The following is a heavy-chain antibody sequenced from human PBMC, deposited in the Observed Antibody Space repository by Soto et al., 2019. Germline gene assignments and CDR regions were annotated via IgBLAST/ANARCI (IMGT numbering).Heavy chain of an antibody. CDR2: IIPILGIA. Sequence: GLEWMGRIIPILGIANYAQKFQGRVTITADKSTSTAYMELSSLRSEDTAVYYCARAVCSGGSCYSDAAFDIWGQRTMVSGSS. V-gene: IGHV1-69*04. CDR3: ARAVCSGGSCYSDAAFDI. J-gene: IGHJ3*02. D-gene: IGHD2-15*01.